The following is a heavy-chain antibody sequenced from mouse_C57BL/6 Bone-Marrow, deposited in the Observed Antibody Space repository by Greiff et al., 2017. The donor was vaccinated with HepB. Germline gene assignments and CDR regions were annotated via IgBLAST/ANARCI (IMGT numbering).Heavy chain of an antibody. CDR2: INPNNGGT. D-gene: IGHD1-1*01. CDR1: GYTFTDYY. J-gene: IGHJ2*01. Sequence: EVQLQQSGPELVKPGASVKISCKASGYTFTDYYMNWVKQSHGKSLEWIGDINPNNGGTSYNQKFKGKATLTVDKSSSTAYMELRSLTSEDSAVYYCARGIGPYYPFDYWGQGTTLTVSS. CDR3: ARGIGPYYPFDY. V-gene: IGHV1-26*01.